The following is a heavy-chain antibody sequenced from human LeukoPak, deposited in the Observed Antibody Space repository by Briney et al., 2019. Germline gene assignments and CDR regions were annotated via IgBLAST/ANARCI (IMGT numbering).Heavy chain of an antibody. CDR1: GGSIRGGGYY. V-gene: IGHV4-61*10. CDR2: ISYSGST. Sequence: SETLSLTCTVSGGSIRGGGYYWSWFRQPAGKGLEWIGYISYSGSTDHNPSLKSRVTISVETSKKQFSLRLSSVTAADTAVYYCARGGYEARSYYFDYWGQGTLVTVSS. D-gene: IGHD5-12*01. CDR3: ARGGYEARSYYFDY. J-gene: IGHJ4*02.